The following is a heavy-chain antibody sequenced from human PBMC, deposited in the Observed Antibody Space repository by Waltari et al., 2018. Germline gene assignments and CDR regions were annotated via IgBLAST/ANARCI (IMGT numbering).Heavy chain of an antibody. J-gene: IGHJ4*02. Sequence: EERLEESVGGFVQPGASLRLSGAASRFAFSGFWMHWVRQAQGKGLVWVSRIDDDGSGTTYADSVMGRFTISRDNAKNTVYLEMNSLRAEDTAVYYCSRSPAGYSRNDYWGQGTLVTVSS. CDR2: IDDDGSGT. CDR1: RFAFSGFW. V-gene: IGHV3-74*02. CDR3: SRSPAGYSRNDY. D-gene: IGHD5-18*01.